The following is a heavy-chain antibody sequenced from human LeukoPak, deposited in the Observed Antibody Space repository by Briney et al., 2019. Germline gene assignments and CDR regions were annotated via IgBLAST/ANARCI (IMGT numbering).Heavy chain of an antibody. J-gene: IGHJ6*02. CDR3: ARVVNGYGYYYYGMDV. CDR2: IYSGGST. Sequence: GGSLRLSCAASGFTLSNYAMSWVRQAPGKGLEWVSVIYSGGSTYYADSVKGRFTISRDNSKNTLYLQMNSLRAEDTAVYYCARVVNGYGYYYYGMDVWGQGTTVTVSS. D-gene: IGHD5-12*01. CDR1: GFTLSNYA. V-gene: IGHV3-53*01.